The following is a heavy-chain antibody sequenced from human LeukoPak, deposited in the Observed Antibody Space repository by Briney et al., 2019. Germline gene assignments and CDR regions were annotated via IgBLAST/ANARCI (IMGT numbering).Heavy chain of an antibody. Sequence: PGGSLRLSCAASGFTFSSHWMHWVRQAPGKGLVWVSRIKSDGSSTYYADSVKGRFTISRDNAKNSLYLQMNSLRAEDTAVYYCARGSSLHYYDSSGYLSPWIVDWGQGTLVTVSS. CDR1: GFTFSSHW. CDR3: ARGSSLHYYDSSGYLSPWIVD. D-gene: IGHD3-22*01. V-gene: IGHV3-74*01. CDR2: IKSDGSST. J-gene: IGHJ4*02.